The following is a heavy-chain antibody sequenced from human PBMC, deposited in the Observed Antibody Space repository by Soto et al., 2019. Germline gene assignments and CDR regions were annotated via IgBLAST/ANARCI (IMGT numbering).Heavy chain of an antibody. J-gene: IGHJ4*02. CDR2: ISAYNGNT. V-gene: IGHV1-18*01. CDR3: ARDLPGFFDY. Sequence: QAPGQGLEWMGWISAYNGNTNYAQKLQGRVTMTTDTSTSTAYVELRSLRSDDTAVYYCARDLPGFFDYWRQGTLVIGSS.